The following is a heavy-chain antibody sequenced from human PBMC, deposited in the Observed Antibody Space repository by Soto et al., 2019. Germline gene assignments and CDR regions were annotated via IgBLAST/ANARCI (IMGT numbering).Heavy chain of an antibody. CDR2: INPNSGGS. J-gene: IGHJ6*02. D-gene: IGHD3-10*01. CDR1: GYTFTGYY. V-gene: IGHV1-2*04. CDR3: ARDRGTYHGMDG. Sequence: QVQLVQSGAEVKKPGASVKVSCKASGYTFTGYYIQWVRQAPGQGLEWLGWINPNSGGSNYAQKCQGWVTMTRDTPISTAYMELSRLTSDDTAVYYCARDRGTYHGMDGWGQGTTVTVSS.